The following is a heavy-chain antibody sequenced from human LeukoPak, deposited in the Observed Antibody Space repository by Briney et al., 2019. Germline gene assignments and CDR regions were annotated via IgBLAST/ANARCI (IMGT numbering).Heavy chain of an antibody. J-gene: IGHJ4*02. CDR1: GFIFSNYA. CDR2: LSYDGSKK. D-gene: IGHD3-10*02. Sequence: GGSLRLSCAASGFIFSNYAMHWVRQAPGKGLEWVAVLSYDGSKKYYADSVKGRFTISRDNSKNTLYLQMDSLRAEDTAVYSGVRCSVYYYQYYFDDGGQGALLTVS. V-gene: IGHV3-30*03. CDR3: VRCSVYYYQYYFDD.